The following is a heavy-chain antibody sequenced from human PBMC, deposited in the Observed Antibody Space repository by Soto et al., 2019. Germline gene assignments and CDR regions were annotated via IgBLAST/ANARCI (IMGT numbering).Heavy chain of an antibody. CDR3: ARGRGRYSSGWSWFDP. Sequence: SETLSLTCGVSGGTIRSPDWWTWVRQPPGKGLEWTGEIFQSGSTNYTPSLESRVTISVDKSKNQFSLTLTSVTAADTAVYFCARGRGRYSSGWSWFDPWGQGILVTVSS. D-gene: IGHD6-19*01. J-gene: IGHJ5*02. V-gene: IGHV4-4*02. CDR2: IFQSGST. CDR1: GGTIRSPDW.